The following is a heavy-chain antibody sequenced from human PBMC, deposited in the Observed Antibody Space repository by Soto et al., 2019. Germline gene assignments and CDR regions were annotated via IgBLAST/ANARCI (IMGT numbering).Heavy chain of an antibody. V-gene: IGHV3-23*01. CDR2: ISGSGGST. D-gene: IGHD3-3*01. CDR1: GFTFSSYA. J-gene: IGHJ6*02. CDR3: ARDRSGYDFWRYYYYGMDV. Sequence: PGGSLRLSCAASGFTFSSYAMSWVRQAPGKGLEWVSAISGSGGSTYYADSVKGRFTISRDNSKNTLYLQMNSLRAEDTAVYYCARDRSGYDFWRYYYYGMDVWGQGTTVTVS.